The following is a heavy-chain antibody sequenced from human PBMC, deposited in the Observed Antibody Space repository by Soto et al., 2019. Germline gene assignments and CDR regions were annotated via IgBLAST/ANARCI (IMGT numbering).Heavy chain of an antibody. CDR1: GYSFKNYA. Sequence: ASVKVSCKATGYSFKNYAVHWVRQAPGQRLEWMGFTNEGSGNTRFSQKFQGRISITRDASASTVYLDLSSLTSEDTAIYYCARGDRSVSGVVTLDHWGPGTLVTVSS. CDR2: TNEGSGNT. D-gene: IGHD3-3*01. J-gene: IGHJ4*02. CDR3: ARGDRSVSGVVTLDH. V-gene: IGHV1-3*01.